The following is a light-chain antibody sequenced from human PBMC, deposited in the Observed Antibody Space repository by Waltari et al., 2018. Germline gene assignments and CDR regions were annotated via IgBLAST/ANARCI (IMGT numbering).Light chain of an antibody. CDR2: WAS. CDR1: QSVLYSSNDKNY. CDR3: QQYYSKRT. Sequence: DIVMTQSPDSLAVSLGERATINCKSSQSVLYSSNDKNYLAWYQQKPGQPPKLLIYWASTRKSGVPDRFSGSGSGTDFTLTISSLQAEDAAVYYCQQYYSKRTFGQGTKVEI. J-gene: IGKJ1*01. V-gene: IGKV4-1*01.